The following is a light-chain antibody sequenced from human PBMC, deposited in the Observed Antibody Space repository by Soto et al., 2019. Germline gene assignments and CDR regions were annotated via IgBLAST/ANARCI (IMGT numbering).Light chain of an antibody. CDR2: DAS. V-gene: IGKV3-15*01. CDR3: QQSYSTPNT. Sequence: EIVTTHSPATLSVSPWEIATLSCRASHSVRSDLAWYQQKPGQSPRLLIFDASTRATGIPARFSGSGSGTEFTLTISNLQSEDFATYYCQQSYSTPNTFGHGTRLEIK. J-gene: IGKJ5*01. CDR1: HSVRSD.